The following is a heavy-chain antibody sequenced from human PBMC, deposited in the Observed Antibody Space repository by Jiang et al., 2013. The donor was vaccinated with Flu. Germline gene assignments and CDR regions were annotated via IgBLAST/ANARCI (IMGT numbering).Heavy chain of an antibody. CDR3: ARIPMKFQLLPSDT. D-gene: IGHD2-2*01. V-gene: IGHV3-53*01. CDR2: IYGGGRT. CDR1: GFTVSNTY. J-gene: IGHJ5*02. Sequence: VQLLESGGGLIQAGGSLRLSCAVSGFTVSNTYMSWVRQAPGKGLEWVSVIYGGGRTFYADSVKGRFTLSRDTSKDTIYLQMNSLRAEDTAVYYCARIPMKFQLLPSDTWGQGTLVTVSS.